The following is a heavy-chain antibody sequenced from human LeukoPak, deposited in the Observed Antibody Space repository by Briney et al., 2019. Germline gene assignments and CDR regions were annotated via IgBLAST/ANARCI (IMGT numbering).Heavy chain of an antibody. Sequence: SETLSLTCTVSGGSISGSSYYWGWIRQPPGKRLEWIGSIYYSGSTYYNPSLKSRVTISVDTSKNQFSLKLSSVTAADTAVYYCAGPVAGTQSTPHAEYFQHWGQGTLVTVSS. CDR2: IYYSGST. CDR3: AGPVAGTQSTPHAEYFQH. CDR1: GGSISGSSYY. J-gene: IGHJ1*01. D-gene: IGHD6-19*01. V-gene: IGHV4-39*01.